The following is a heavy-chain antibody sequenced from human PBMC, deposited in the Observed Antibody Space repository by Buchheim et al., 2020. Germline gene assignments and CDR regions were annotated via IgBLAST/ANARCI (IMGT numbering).Heavy chain of an antibody. CDR2: ISHSGTT. Sequence: QVQLQESGPGLVKPSQTLSLTCTVSGGSISAGYYYWSWIRQHPGKGLEYIGHISHSGTTFYNPSLKSRLAISVDTSNNLFSLTLSSVTAADTALYFCAREPFYGLGGSRNDKWGQGTL. CDR1: GGSISAGYYY. V-gene: IGHV4-31*03. J-gene: IGHJ4*02. CDR3: AREPFYGLGGSRNDK. D-gene: IGHD3-10*01.